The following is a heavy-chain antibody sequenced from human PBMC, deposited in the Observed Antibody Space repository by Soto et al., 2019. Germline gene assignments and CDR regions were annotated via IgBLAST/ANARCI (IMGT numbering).Heavy chain of an antibody. CDR3: AHKTGRGANFDY. V-gene: IGHV2-5*02. J-gene: IGHJ4*02. CDR2: IYWDDDK. CDR1: GFSLSTSGVG. D-gene: IGHD3-10*01. Sequence: QITLKESGPTLVKPTQTLTLTCTFSGFSLSTSGVGVGWIRQSPGKALEWLALIYWDDDKRYSPSLKNRLSITKDTSKNQAVLIMTNMDPVDTATYYCAHKTGRGANFDYWGQGTLVTVSS.